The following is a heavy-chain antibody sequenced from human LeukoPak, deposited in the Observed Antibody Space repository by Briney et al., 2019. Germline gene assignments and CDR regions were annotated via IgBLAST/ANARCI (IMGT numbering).Heavy chain of an antibody. J-gene: IGHJ4*02. Sequence: KTSETLSLTCTVSGGSISSYYWSWIRQTPGKGLEWIGYVYYTGSTNSNPSLKSRVTISVDTSKNQVSLKLTSVTAADTAVYYCARGDRDPSRPDYWGQGTLVTVSS. CDR1: GGSISSYY. CDR2: VYYTGST. V-gene: IGHV4-59*01. D-gene: IGHD1-26*01. CDR3: ARGDRDPSRPDY.